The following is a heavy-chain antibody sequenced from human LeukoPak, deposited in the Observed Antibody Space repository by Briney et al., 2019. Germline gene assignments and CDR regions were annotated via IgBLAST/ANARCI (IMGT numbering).Heavy chain of an antibody. CDR1: GFTFSSYA. CDR3: AKLTRAHSGYLQ. J-gene: IGHJ4*02. CDR2: ISYDGSNK. Sequence: GGSLRLSCAASGFTFSSYAMHWVRQAPGKGLEWVAVISYDGSNKYYADSVKGRFTISRDNSKNTLYLQMNSLRAEDTAVYYCAKLTRAHSGYLQWGQGTLVTVSS. V-gene: IGHV3-30*04. D-gene: IGHD3-22*01.